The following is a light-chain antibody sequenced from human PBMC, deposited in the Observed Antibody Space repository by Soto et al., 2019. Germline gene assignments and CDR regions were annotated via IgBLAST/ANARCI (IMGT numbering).Light chain of an antibody. J-gene: IGKJ4*01. CDR2: GAS. CDR1: QSVSGTY. V-gene: IGKV3-20*01. Sequence: EIVLTQSPGTLSLSPGERATLSCRASQSVSGTYLTWYQQKHRQAPRRLIYGASIRATGIPDRFSGSGCGTDSTLTISRLEPEDFAVYYCQSYGSSPRVSFGGGTKVEIK. CDR3: QSYGSSPRVS.